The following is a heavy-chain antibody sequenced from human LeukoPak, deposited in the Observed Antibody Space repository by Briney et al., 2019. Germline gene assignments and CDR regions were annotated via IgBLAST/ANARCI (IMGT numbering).Heavy chain of an antibody. CDR3: ARLGLRIAAASDP. D-gene: IGHD6-13*01. CDR1: GGSISSSSYY. J-gene: IGHJ5*02. Sequence: PSETLSLTCTVSGGSISSSSYYWGWIRQPPGKGLEWIGSIYYSGSTYYNPSLKSRVTISVDTSKNQFSLKLSSVTAADTAVYYCARLGLRIAAASDPWGQGTLVTVSS. V-gene: IGHV4-39*01. CDR2: IYYSGST.